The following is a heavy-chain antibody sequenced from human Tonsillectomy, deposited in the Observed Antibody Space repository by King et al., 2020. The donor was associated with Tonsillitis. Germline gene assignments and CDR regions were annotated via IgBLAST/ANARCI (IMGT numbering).Heavy chain of an antibody. J-gene: IGHJ6*02. Sequence: VQLVESGGGLVKPGGSLRLSCAASGFTFSSYSMNWVRQAPGKGLEWVASISSSSSYIYYAYSVKGRFTISRDNAKNSLYLQMNSLRAEDTAVYYCARGSLLVVVPRGSMDVWGQGTTVTVSS. CDR2: ISSSSSYI. CDR3: ARGSLLVVVPRGSMDV. CDR1: GFTFSSYS. V-gene: IGHV3-21*01. D-gene: IGHD2-2*01.